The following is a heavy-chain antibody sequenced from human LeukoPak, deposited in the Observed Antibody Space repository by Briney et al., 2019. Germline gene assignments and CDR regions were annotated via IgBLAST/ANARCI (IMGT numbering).Heavy chain of an antibody. CDR1: GFTFTNYW. CDR2: LPPDELGI. CDR3: VGTIASRGSEY. Sequence: PGGSLRLSCAASGFTFTNYWMHWVRQAPGMGLVWASRLPPDELGIIYADSVKGRFTVSRDNAKNTVYLQMNNLRVDDTAMYYCVGTIASRGSEYWGQGALVTVSS. V-gene: IGHV3-74*01. J-gene: IGHJ4*02. D-gene: IGHD6-6*01.